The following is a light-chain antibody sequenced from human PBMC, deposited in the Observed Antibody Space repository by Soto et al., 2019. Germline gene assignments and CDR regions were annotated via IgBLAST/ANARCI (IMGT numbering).Light chain of an antibody. J-gene: IGKJ2*01. Sequence: DIQMTQSPSTLSASVGDRVTITCRASQSISSWLAWYQQKPGKAPKLLIYKASSLESGVPSRFSGSGSGTEFTLTISSLQPDDFATYYCQQYNSYPNTFGHGTKLEIK. CDR1: QSISSW. CDR3: QQYNSYPNT. V-gene: IGKV1-5*03. CDR2: KAS.